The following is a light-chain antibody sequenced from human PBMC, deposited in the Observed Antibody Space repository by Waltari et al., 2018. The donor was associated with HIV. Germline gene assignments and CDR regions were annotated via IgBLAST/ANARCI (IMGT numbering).Light chain of an antibody. V-gene: IGLV3-25*03. J-gene: IGLJ3*02. CDR3: QSGGSSGSWV. CDR1: ALANHY. CDR2: KDT. Sequence: SNELTQPPSVSVSPGQTARITCSGDALANHYTYWYQQKPGQAPVLVIYKDTERPSGSPERFSGSRSGTTVKLTISGGQAEDEADYYCQSGGSSGSWVFGGGTKLTVL.